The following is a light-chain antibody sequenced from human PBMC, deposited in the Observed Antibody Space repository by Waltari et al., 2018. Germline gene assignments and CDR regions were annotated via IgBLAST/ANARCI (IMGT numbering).Light chain of an antibody. CDR2: DTS. CDR3: QQYDISPLT. J-gene: IGKJ4*01. Sequence: EIVLTQSPGTLSLSPGERATLSCRASQTVRGTYLAWYQQKPGQAPTLVIHDTSSRATGIPDRFSGSGAGTDFSLTISSLEPEDFAVYYCQQYDISPLTFGGGTKVETK. V-gene: IGKV3-20*01. CDR1: QTVRGTY.